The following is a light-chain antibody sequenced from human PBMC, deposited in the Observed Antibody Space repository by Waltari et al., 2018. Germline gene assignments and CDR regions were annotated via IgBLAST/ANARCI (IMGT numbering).Light chain of an antibody. Sequence: QSALTQPPSASGSPGQSVTISCAGTNSDVGTYNYVSWYQHHPGKAPKLLIYGVTERLPGVPDRFSGSKSGTTASLTVSGLQADDEADYYCTSYRGVNVLGVLFGGGTKLTVL. CDR2: GVT. J-gene: IGLJ2*01. V-gene: IGLV2-8*01. CDR3: TSYRGVNVLGVL. CDR1: NSDVGTYNY.